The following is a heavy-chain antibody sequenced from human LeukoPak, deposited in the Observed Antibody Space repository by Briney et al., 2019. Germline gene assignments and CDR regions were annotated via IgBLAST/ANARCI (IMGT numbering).Heavy chain of an antibody. V-gene: IGHV1-69*05. CDR1: GGTFSSYA. Sequence: SVKVSCKASGGTFSSYAISWVRQAPGQGLEWMGGIIPIFGTANYAQKFQGRVAITTDESTCTAYMELSSLRSEDTAVYYCATLTYYYDSSGPGGAFDIWGQGTMVTVSS. J-gene: IGHJ3*02. D-gene: IGHD3-22*01. CDR3: ATLTYYYDSSGPGGAFDI. CDR2: IIPIFGTA.